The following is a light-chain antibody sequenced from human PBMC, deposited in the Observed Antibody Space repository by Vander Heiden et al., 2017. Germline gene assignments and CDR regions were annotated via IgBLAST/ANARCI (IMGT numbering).Light chain of an antibody. CDR2: GNT. Sequence: QSVLTQPPSVSGAPGQRVTISCTGSGSNLGSGHAVHWYLQLPGTAPKLLIYGNTNRPSGVPDRFSGAKSGTSASLTITGLQADDEAEYFCQSYDNILTGWVFGGGTKLTVL. J-gene: IGLJ3*02. V-gene: IGLV1-40*01. CDR3: QSYDNILTGWV. CDR1: GSNLGSGHA.